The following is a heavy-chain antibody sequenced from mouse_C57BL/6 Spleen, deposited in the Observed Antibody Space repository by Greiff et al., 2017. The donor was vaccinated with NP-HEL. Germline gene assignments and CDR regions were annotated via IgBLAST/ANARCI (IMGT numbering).Heavy chain of an antibody. CDR2: IWSDGST. D-gene: IGHD2-5*01. CDR1: GFSFTSYG. Sequence: VKLMESGPGLVAPSQSLSITCTVSGFSFTSYGVHWVRQPPGKGLEWLVVIWSDGSTTYNSALKSRLSISKDNSKSQVFLKMNSLQTDDTAMYYCARYSNYDYAMDYWGQGTSVTVSS. J-gene: IGHJ4*01. CDR3: ARYSNYDYAMDY. V-gene: IGHV2-6*03.